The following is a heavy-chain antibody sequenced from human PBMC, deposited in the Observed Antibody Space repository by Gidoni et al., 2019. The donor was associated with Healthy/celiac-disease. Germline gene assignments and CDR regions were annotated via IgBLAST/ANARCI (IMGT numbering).Heavy chain of an antibody. CDR1: GNSFISYR. J-gene: IGHJ3*02. Sequence: EVQLVQSGAAVTKPGESLSNSCKGSGNSFISYRISWVRQLPGKGLEWMGRIVPSDSYTNYSPSFQGHVTISADKSLSTAYLQWSSVKASNTAMYYCARHGRTYYYDRSGYSDAFDIWGQGTMVTVSS. CDR3: ARHGRTYYYDRSGYSDAFDI. D-gene: IGHD3-22*01. V-gene: IGHV5-10-1*03. CDR2: IVPSDSYT.